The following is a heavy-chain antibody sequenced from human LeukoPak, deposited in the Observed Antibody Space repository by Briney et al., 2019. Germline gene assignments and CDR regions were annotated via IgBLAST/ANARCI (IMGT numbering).Heavy chain of an antibody. CDR2: ISGSGGST. D-gene: IGHD3-10*01. CDR1: GFTFSSYA. J-gene: IGHJ4*02. Sequence: SGGSLRLSCAASGFTFSSYAMSWVRQAPGKGLEWVSAISGSGGSTYYADSVKGRFTISRDNSKNTLYLQMNSLRAEDTAVYYCANGIPYYGSGFPFDYWGQGTLVTVSS. V-gene: IGHV3-23*01. CDR3: ANGIPYYGSGFPFDY.